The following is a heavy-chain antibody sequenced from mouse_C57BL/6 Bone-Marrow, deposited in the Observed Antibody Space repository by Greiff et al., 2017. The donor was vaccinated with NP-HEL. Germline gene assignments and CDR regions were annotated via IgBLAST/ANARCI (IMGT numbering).Heavy chain of an antibody. D-gene: IGHD1-1*02. Sequence: EVKVVESGGGLVQPGGSLKLSCAASGFTFSDYYMYWVRQTPEKRLEWVAYISNGGGSTYYPDTVKGRFTISRDNAKNTLYLQMSRLKSEDTAMYYCARHWGWVDYWGQGTTLTVSS. CDR1: GFTFSDYY. J-gene: IGHJ2*01. CDR2: ISNGGGST. CDR3: ARHWGWVDY. V-gene: IGHV5-12*01.